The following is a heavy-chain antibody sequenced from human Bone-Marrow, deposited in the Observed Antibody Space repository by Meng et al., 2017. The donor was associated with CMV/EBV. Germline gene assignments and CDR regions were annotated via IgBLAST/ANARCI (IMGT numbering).Heavy chain of an antibody. CDR2: ISSSGSYI. CDR1: GFTFGTYA. D-gene: IGHD6-19*01. Sequence: GGSLRLSCAASGFTFGTYAMTWVRQAPGKGLEWVSSISSSGSYIYYADSVKGRFTISRDNAKNSLYLQMNSLRAEDTAVYYCARDLGSLTQKFDYWGQGTLVTVSS. CDR3: ARDLGSLTQKFDY. V-gene: IGHV3-21*01. J-gene: IGHJ4*02.